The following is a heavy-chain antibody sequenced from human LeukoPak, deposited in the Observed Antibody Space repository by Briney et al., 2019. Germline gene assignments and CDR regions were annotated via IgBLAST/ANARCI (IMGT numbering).Heavy chain of an antibody. D-gene: IGHD6-19*01. Sequence: PSETLSLTCAVYGGSFSGYYWSWIRQPPGKGLEWIGEINHSGSTNYNPSLTSRVTISVDASKNQFSLKLSSVTAADTAVYYCARRPRYSSGWYGGRGGYYYYGMDVWGQGTTVTVSS. CDR1: GGSFSGYY. CDR2: INHSGST. J-gene: IGHJ6*02. V-gene: IGHV4-34*01. CDR3: ARRPRYSSGWYGGRGGYYYYGMDV.